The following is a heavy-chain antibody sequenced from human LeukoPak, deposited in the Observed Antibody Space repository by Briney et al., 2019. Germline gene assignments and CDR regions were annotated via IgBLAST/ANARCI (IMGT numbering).Heavy chain of an antibody. CDR3: ARGTRHSSGWYYYFDY. CDR2: IIPIFGTA. D-gene: IGHD6-19*01. V-gene: IGHV1-69*01. J-gene: IGHJ4*02. Sequence: SVKVSCKASGGTFSSYAISWVRQAPGQGLEWVGGIIPIFGTANYAQKFQGRVTITADESTSTAYMELSSLRSEDTAVYYCARGTRHSSGWYYYFDYWGQGTLVTVSS. CDR1: GGTFSSYA.